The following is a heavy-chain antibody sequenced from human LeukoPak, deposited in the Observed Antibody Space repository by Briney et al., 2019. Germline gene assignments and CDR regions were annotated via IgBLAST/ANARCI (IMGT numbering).Heavy chain of an antibody. CDR1: GFTFRNYG. V-gene: IGHV3-33*01. D-gene: IGHD1-26*01. J-gene: IGHJ5*02. CDR3: QLRELS. CDR2: IWYDGSNK. Sequence: GGSLRLSCAASGFTFRNYGMHWVRQAPGKGLEWVAIIWYDGSNKYYADSVKGRFTISRDNSRNTLYLQMNSLRAEDTAVYYCQLRELSWGQGTLVTVSS.